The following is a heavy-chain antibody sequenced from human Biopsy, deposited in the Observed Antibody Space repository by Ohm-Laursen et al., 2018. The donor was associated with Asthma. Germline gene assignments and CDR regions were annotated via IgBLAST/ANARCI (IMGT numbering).Heavy chain of an antibody. D-gene: IGHD6-19*01. CDR3: SRCQVGYSSGWSLLLKKIYYSGMDV. Sequence: ASVKASCNAPGGTFSNFAISWVRQAPGQGLEWLGGIMTVFGTTHYAQKFPGRVTITADESPSTAYMEVTSLRSEDTAIYYCSRCQVGYSSGWSLLLKKIYYSGMDVWGQGTAVTVSS. V-gene: IGHV1-69*13. CDR2: IMTVFGTT. J-gene: IGHJ6*02. CDR1: GGTFSNFA.